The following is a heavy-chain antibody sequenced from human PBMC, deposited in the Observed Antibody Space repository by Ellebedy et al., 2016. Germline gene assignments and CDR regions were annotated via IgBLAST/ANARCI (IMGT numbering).Heavy chain of an antibody. Sequence: GESLKISCEASGFTFSFYWMSWARQAPGKGLEWVANIKEDGSEEYYVDSVKGRFTISRDNAKNSLYLQMNSLRAEDTAVYYCVRDLHWSYFDWGQGTLVTVSS. CDR2: IKEDGSEE. J-gene: IGHJ4*02. CDR3: VRDLHWSYFD. V-gene: IGHV3-7*03. D-gene: IGHD1-26*01. CDR1: GFTFSFYW.